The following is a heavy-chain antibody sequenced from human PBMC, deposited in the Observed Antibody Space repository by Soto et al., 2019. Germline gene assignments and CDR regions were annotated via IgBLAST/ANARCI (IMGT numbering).Heavy chain of an antibody. CDR1: SVSNAW. CDR2: IKSKTDGGTT. V-gene: IGHV3-15*07. J-gene: IGHJ1*01. D-gene: IGHD4-17*01. CDR3: SPLDIMTTVTTVYFQH. Sequence: SVSNAWMNWLRQAPGKGLEWVGRIKSKTDGGTTDYAAPVKGRFTISRDDSKNTLYLQMNSLKTEDTAVYYCSPLDIMTTVTTVYFQHWGQGTLVTVSS.